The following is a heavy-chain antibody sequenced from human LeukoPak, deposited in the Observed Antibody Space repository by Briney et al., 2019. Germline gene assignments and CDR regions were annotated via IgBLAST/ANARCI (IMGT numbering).Heavy chain of an antibody. J-gene: IGHJ6*03. Sequence: GSLRLSCAASGFTFSSYEMNWVRQAPGKGLERVSYISSSSSTIYYADSVKGRFTISRDNAKNSLYLQMNSLRAEDTAVYYCARLIYGWYYYMDVWGKGTTVTVSS. CDR2: ISSSSSTI. D-gene: IGHD6-19*01. CDR1: GFTFSSYE. V-gene: IGHV3-48*01. CDR3: ARLIYGWYYYMDV.